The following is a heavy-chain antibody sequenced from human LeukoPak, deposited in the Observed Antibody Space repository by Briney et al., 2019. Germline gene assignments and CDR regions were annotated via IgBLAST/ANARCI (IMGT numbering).Heavy chain of an antibody. Sequence: ASVKVSCKASGGTLSSYVINWVRQAPGQGVEWMGGIIPLFGTPNYAQRFQGRLTITADESTNTVYMELSSLRFDDTAVYYCASLPETYSSGLYTVDYWGQGTLLTVSS. CDR2: IIPLFGTP. CDR1: GGTLSSYV. V-gene: IGHV1-69*13. CDR3: ASLPETYSSGLYTVDY. J-gene: IGHJ4*02. D-gene: IGHD6-19*01.